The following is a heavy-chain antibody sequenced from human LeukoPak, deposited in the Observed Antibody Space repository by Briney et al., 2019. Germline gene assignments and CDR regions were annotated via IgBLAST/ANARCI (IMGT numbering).Heavy chain of an antibody. CDR3: TKDAAYSSSWFGYFGY. V-gene: IGHV3-43*01. CDR2: ITWDGDVT. D-gene: IGHD6-13*01. J-gene: IGHJ4*02. CDR1: GFTFHDHT. Sequence: GGSLRLSCAASGFTFHDHTMHWVRQGPGKRLEWVALITWDGDVTHYADSVKGRFTISRDNGKNSLFLQMNSVTTEDTALYYCTKDAAYSSSWFGYFGYWGQGTLVTVSS.